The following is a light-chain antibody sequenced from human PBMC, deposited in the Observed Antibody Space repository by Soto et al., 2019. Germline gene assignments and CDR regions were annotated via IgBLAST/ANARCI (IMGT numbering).Light chain of an antibody. CDR1: QSLSNN. CDR3: QQYGSSPHT. Sequence: EIVMTQSPVTLSVSLGERATLSCRASQSLSNNLAWYQQKPGQAPRLLIYGASTRATGIPARFSGSGSGTDFTLTISRLEPEDFAVYYCQQYGSSPHTFGQGTKVDIK. V-gene: IGKV3-20*01. J-gene: IGKJ1*01. CDR2: GAS.